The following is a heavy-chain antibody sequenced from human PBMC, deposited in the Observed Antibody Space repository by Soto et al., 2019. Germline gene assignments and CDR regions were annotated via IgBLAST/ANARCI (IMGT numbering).Heavy chain of an antibody. D-gene: IGHD3-22*01. CDR3: ARERHYYDRSGYQGY. CDR1: GFSFSSYW. J-gene: IGHJ4*02. CDR2: IEHDGSET. V-gene: IGHV3-7*01. Sequence: GGSLRLSCAATGFSFSSYWMSWVRQAPGGGLEWVANIEHDGSETYYVDSVKGRFTVSRDNADNSVYLQMSSLRVEDTAVYYCARERHYYDRSGYQGYWGQGTLVTVSS.